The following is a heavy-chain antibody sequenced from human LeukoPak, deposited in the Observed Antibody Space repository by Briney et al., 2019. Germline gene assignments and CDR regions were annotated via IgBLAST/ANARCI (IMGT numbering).Heavy chain of an antibody. CDR2: INYSGST. CDR1: GGSISGYY. V-gene: IGHV4-39*01. Sequence: SETLSLTCTVSGGSISGYYWNWIRQPPGKGLEWIASINYSGSTYYNPSLKSRVTISVDTSENQFSLKLSSVTAADTAVYYCARYVVYGSGKYYFDYWGQGTLVTVSS. D-gene: IGHD3-10*01. J-gene: IGHJ4*02. CDR3: ARYVVYGSGKYYFDY.